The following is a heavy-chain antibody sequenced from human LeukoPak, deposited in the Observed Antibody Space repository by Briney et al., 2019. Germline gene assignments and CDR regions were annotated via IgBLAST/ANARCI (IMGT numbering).Heavy chain of an antibody. V-gene: IGHV1-46*01. CDR3: ATGNSGYEYFDY. D-gene: IGHD5-12*01. Sequence: ASVKVSCKASGYTFTGHYMHWVRQAPGHGLEWVGIINPSGGSTTYAQKFQGRVTMTRDTSTSTVYMELSSLTSEDTAVYYCATGNSGYEYFDYWGQGTLVTVSS. CDR2: INPSGGST. J-gene: IGHJ4*02. CDR1: GYTFTGHY.